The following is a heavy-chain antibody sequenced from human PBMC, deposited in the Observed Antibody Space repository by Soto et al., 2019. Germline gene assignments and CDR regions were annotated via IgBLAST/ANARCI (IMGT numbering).Heavy chain of an antibody. CDR3: TTDRYYYDSSGYYRLGY. J-gene: IGHJ4*02. CDR2: IKSKTDGGTT. CDR1: GFTFSNAW. Sequence: GGSLRFSCAASGFTFSNAWMSWVRQAPGKGLEWVGRIKSKTDGGTTDYAAPVKGRFTISRDDSKNTLYLQMNSLKTEDTAVYYCTTDRYYYDSSGYYRLGYWGQGTLVTVSS. D-gene: IGHD3-22*01. V-gene: IGHV3-15*01.